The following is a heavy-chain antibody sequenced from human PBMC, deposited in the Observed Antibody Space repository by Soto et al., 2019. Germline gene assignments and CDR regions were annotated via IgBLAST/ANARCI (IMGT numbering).Heavy chain of an antibody. D-gene: IGHD1-1*01. Sequence: EVQLVESGGGLVQPGGSLRLSCAASGFTFSNYWMHWVRQVPGKGLVWVSRISGDGSSTSYADSVKGRFTFSRDNAKNTLYLQMNSLRAEDTAVYYCARGIGYSAQDYWGQGTLVTVSS. CDR3: ARGIGYSAQDY. CDR1: GFTFSNYW. CDR2: ISGDGSST. J-gene: IGHJ4*02. V-gene: IGHV3-74*01.